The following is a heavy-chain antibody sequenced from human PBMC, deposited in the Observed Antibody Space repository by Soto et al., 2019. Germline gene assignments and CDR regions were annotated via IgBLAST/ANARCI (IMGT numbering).Heavy chain of an antibody. CDR2: ASYGGKNK. Sequence: GGSLRLSCAASGFSFTSYGMHWVRQAPGKGLEWVAVASYGGKNKYYADSVRGRFTIYRDKSKNTLHLQMNSLSVEDTGVYYCAKDRDLWLVGSYYYYGMDVWGQGTTVTVPS. CDR3: AKDRDLWLVGSYYYYGMDV. D-gene: IGHD6-19*01. J-gene: IGHJ6*02. V-gene: IGHV3-30*18. CDR1: GFSFTSYG.